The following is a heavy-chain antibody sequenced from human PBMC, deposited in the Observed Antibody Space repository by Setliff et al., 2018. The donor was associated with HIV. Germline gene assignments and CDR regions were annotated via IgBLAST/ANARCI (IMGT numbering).Heavy chain of an antibody. J-gene: IGHJ1*01. Sequence: PSETLSLTCAVYGGSFSGYYWSWIRQPPGKGLEWIGEINHSGSTNYNPSLKSRVTMSVDKSKNQFSLRLSSVTAADTAVYYCARARRAGSGPKYFQHWGQGTLVTVPQ. V-gene: IGHV4-34*01. CDR1: GGSFSGYY. CDR2: INHSGST. D-gene: IGHD2-15*01. CDR3: ARARRAGSGPKYFQH.